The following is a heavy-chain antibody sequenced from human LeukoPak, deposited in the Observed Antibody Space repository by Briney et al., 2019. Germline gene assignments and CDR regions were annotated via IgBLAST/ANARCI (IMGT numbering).Heavy chain of an antibody. CDR1: GFSFSTYN. CDR2: ISYDGSSE. Sequence: PGRSLRLSCAASGFSFSTYNMHWVRQAPGKGLEWVAVISYDGSSEYYADSVKGRFTISRDNSKNTLYLQMNSLRAEDTAVYYCVKPIVVAGSYYFEHWGQGTPVTVSS. V-gene: IGHV3-30*18. CDR3: VKPIVVAGSYYFEH. J-gene: IGHJ4*02. D-gene: IGHD6-19*01.